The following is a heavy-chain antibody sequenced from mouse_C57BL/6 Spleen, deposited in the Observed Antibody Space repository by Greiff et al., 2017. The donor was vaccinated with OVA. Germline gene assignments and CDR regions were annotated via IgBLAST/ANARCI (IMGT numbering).Heavy chain of an antibody. CDR1: GYTFTSYW. Sequence: QVQLQQPGAELVRPGSSVKLSCKASGYTFTSYWMDWVKQRPGQGLEWIGNIYPSDSETHYNQKFKDKATLTVDKSSSTAYLQLISLTSEDSAVYYCARSSGYYFDYWGQGTTLTVSS. V-gene: IGHV1-61*01. J-gene: IGHJ2*01. CDR2: IYPSDSET. D-gene: IGHD6-1*01. CDR3: ARSSGYYFDY.